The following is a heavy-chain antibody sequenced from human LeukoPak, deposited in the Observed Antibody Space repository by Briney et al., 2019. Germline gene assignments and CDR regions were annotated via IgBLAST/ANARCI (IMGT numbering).Heavy chain of an antibody. D-gene: IGHD6-19*01. V-gene: IGHV3-30*18. CDR1: GFTFSSYG. CDR3: AKEGGYSSGWYYFDY. Sequence: GGSLRLSCAASGFTFSSYGMHWVRQAPGKGLEWVAVISYDGSNKYYADSVKGRFTISRDSSKNTLYLQMNSLRAEDTAVYYCAKEGGYSSGWYYFDYWGQGTLVTVSS. J-gene: IGHJ4*02. CDR2: ISYDGSNK.